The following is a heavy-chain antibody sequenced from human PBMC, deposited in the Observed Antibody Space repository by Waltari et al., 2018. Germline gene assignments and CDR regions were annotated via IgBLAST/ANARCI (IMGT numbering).Heavy chain of an antibody. CDR3: VRENIAAAGLES. J-gene: IGHJ4*02. Sequence: EVQLVESGGGLVQPGGSLRLSCVASGFIFSTYWMDWVRQAPGKGLVWVSRINSDGSSTTYADSVKGQFTISRDNAKNTLYLHMSSLRAEDTAVYYCVRENIAAAGLESWGQGTLVTGSS. D-gene: IGHD6-13*01. CDR2: INSDGSST. V-gene: IGHV3-74*01. CDR1: GFIFSTYW.